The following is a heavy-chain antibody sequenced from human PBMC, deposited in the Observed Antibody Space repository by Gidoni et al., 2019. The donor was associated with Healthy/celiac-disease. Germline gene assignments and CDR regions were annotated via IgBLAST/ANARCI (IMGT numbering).Heavy chain of an antibody. CDR1: GFTFSSYA. V-gene: IGHV3-30*03. CDR3: ARVPSPYCSGGSCHPIDY. J-gene: IGHJ4*02. CDR2: ISYDGSTK. Sequence: VQRVESGGGVVEPGWSLRRDCAASGFTFSSYARHWVRQAPGKGRDFVAVISYDGSTKYYADSVKGRFTISRYTSKNTLYLQMNTLIAEDTAVYYCARVPSPYCSGGSCHPIDYWGQETLVTVSS. D-gene: IGHD2-15*01.